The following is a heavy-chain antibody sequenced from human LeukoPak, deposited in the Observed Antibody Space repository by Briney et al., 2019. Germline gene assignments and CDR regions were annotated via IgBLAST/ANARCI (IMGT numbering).Heavy chain of an antibody. Sequence: ASVKVSCKVSGYTLTELSMHWVRQAPGKGLEWMGGFDPEDGETIYAQKFQGRVTMTEDTSTDTAYMGLSSLRSEDTAVYYCATNIQQLAADGAFDIWGQGTMVTVSS. CDR2: FDPEDGET. J-gene: IGHJ3*02. CDR3: ATNIQQLAADGAFDI. V-gene: IGHV1-24*01. CDR1: GYTLTELS. D-gene: IGHD6-13*01.